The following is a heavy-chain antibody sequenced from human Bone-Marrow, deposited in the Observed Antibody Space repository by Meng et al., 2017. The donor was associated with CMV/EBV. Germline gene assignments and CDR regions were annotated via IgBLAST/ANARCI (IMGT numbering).Heavy chain of an antibody. CDR1: GGSFSRYV. V-gene: IGHV1-69*10. Sequence: SVKVSCKASGGSFSRYVISWVRQAPGQGPEWMGGIIPILGITNYAQKFQGRLTITADKSTTTGYMEWSSLRAEDTAVYYCAARFGYSSISETVDYWGQGTRVTVYS. D-gene: IGHD6-13*01. CDR3: AARFGYSSISETVDY. J-gene: IGHJ4*02. CDR2: IIPILGIT.